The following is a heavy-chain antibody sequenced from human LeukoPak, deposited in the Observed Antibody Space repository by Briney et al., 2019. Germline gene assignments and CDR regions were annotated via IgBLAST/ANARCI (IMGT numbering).Heavy chain of an antibody. CDR2: ISYDGSNK. J-gene: IGHJ3*02. CDR1: GFTFSSYA. D-gene: IGHD6-13*01. CDR3: ARDRAAAGFDAFDI. V-gene: IGHV3-30*04. Sequence: GRSLRLSCAASGFTFSSYAMHWVRQAPGKGLEWVAAISYDGSNKYYADSVKGRFTISRDNSKNTLYLQMNSLRAEDTAVYYCARDRAAAGFDAFDIWGRGTMVTVSS.